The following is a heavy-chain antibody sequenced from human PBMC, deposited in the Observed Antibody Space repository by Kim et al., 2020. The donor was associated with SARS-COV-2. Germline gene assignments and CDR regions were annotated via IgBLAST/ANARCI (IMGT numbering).Heavy chain of an antibody. D-gene: IGHD5-18*01. V-gene: IGHV5-10-1*01. CDR3: AVDTAMGPFDY. J-gene: IGHJ4*02. Sequence: NYSPSFQGHVTISADKSISTAYLQWSSLKASDTAMYYCAVDTAMGPFDYWGQGTLVTVSS.